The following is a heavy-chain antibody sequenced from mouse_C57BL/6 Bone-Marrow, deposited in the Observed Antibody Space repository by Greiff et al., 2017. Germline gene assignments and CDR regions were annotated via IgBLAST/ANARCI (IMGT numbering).Heavy chain of an antibody. V-gene: IGHV5-9*01. Sequence: EVQLVESGGGLVKPGGSLKLSCAASGFTFSSYTMSWVRQTPEKRLEWVATISGGGGNTYYPDSVKGRFTISRDNAKNTLYLQMSSLRSEDTALYYCARQRRFAYWGQGTLVTVSA. CDR3: ARQRRFAY. J-gene: IGHJ3*01. CDR1: GFTFSSYT. CDR2: ISGGGGNT.